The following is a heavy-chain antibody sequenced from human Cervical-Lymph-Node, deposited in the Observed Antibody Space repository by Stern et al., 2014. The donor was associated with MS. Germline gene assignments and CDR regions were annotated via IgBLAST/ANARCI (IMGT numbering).Heavy chain of an antibody. CDR1: GGSISSYY. CDR2: VHYRGTP. J-gene: IGHJ4*02. D-gene: IGHD3-3*01. CDR3: AGSGTYYPDY. Sequence: QVQLVESGPGLVKPSETLSLTCSVSGGSISSYYWNWIRQPPGKGLEWIANVHYRGTPTTNPPPKSRFTFLLDTSINKIPLNLTSVTAADTAVYYCAGSGTYYPDYWGQGILVTVSS. V-gene: IGHV4-59*08.